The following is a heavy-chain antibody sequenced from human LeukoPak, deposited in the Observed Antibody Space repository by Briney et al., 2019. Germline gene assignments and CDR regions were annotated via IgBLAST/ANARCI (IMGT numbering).Heavy chain of an antibody. CDR1: GFTFCHYA. J-gene: IGHJ6*02. CDR2: TSYDGATE. CDR3: ARELVSVTRHDGLDV. D-gene: IGHD4-17*01. Sequence: GRSLRLSCAASGFTFCHYATRWVRQAPGKGLEWLALTSYDGATEFYADSVRGRFTISRDNSKNTVFLDVNSLRGEDTAVYFCARELVSVTRHDGLDVWGQGTTVIVSS. V-gene: IGHV3-30-3*01.